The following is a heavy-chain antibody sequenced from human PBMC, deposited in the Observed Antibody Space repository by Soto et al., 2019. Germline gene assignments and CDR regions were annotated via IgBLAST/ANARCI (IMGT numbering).Heavy chain of an antibody. Sequence: GGSLRLSCAASGFTFSIYGMHWVRQAPGKGLEWVAVISYDGSNKYYADSVKGRFTISRDNSKNTLYLQMNSLRAEDTAVYYCAKAAIAARPLYYFDYWGQGTLVTVSS. CDR3: AKAAIAARPLYYFDY. D-gene: IGHD6-6*01. J-gene: IGHJ4*02. CDR1: GFTFSIYG. CDR2: ISYDGSNK. V-gene: IGHV3-30*18.